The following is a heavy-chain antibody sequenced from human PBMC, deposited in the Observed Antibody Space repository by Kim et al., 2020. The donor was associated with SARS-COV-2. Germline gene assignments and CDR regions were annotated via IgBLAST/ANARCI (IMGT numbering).Heavy chain of an antibody. V-gene: IGHV3-66*02. Sequence: GGSLRLSCAVSGFTVSHNYMSWVRQAPGKGPECVAVVYNDGTTYYADSVRGRVTISRDFSKNFLYLQMSSLRIEDTAVYYCARLHSXXXDXXXXSGXXXXHHWGQG. CDR2: VYNDGTT. D-gene: IGHD2-21*01. CDR1: GFTVSHNY. CDR3: ARLHSXXXDXXXXSGXXXXHH. J-gene: IGHJ1*01.